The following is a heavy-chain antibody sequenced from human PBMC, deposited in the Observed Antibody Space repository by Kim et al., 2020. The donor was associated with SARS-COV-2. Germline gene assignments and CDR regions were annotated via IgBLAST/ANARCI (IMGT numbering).Heavy chain of an antibody. Sequence: ASVKVSCKASGYTFTSYAMNWVRQAPGQGLEWMGWINTNTGNPTYAQGFTGRFVFSLDTSVSTAYLQISSLKAEDTAVYYCARAPYDILTGRVGQGEDFDYWGQGTLVTVSS. CDR2: INTNTGNP. V-gene: IGHV7-4-1*02. J-gene: IGHJ4*02. CDR3: ARAPYDILTGRVGQGEDFDY. CDR1: GYTFTSYA. D-gene: IGHD3-9*01.